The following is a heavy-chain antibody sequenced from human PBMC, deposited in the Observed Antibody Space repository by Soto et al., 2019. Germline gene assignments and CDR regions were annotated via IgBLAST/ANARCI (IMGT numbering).Heavy chain of an antibody. Sequence: PSETLSLTCAVYGGSFSGYYWSWIRQPPGKGLEWIGEINHSGSTNYNPSLKSRVTISVDTSKNQFSLKLSSVTAADTAVYYCARGRRMTTVVTSALGYYFDYWGQGTLVTVSS. J-gene: IGHJ4*02. CDR3: ARGRRMTTVVTSALGYYFDY. CDR2: INHSGST. V-gene: IGHV4-34*01. D-gene: IGHD4-17*01. CDR1: GGSFSGYY.